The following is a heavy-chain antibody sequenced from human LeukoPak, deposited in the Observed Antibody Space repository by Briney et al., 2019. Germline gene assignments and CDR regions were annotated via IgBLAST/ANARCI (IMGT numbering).Heavy chain of an antibody. CDR3: ARRGITMVRGVIGYYYYYGMDV. D-gene: IGHD3-10*01. CDR2: XXXXGNT. J-gene: IGHJ6*04. V-gene: IGHV4-34*01. Sequence: EWIGXXXXXGNTNYNPSLKSRVTISVDTSKNQFSLKLSSVTAADTAVYYCARRGITMVRGVIGYYYYYGMDVWGKGTTVTVSS.